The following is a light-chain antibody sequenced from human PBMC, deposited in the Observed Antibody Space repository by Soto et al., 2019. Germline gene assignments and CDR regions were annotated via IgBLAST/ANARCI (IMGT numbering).Light chain of an antibody. CDR1: ESVSSY. J-gene: IGKJ3*01. V-gene: IGKV3-11*01. Sequence: EIVLTQSPATLSLSPGERATLSCRASESVSSYLVWYQQKPGQAPRLLIYDASNRATGIQARFSGSGSGTHFTLTVRSLAPEDFAVYYCQQRSNWPCTFGPGTKVEIK. CDR2: DAS. CDR3: QQRSNWPCT.